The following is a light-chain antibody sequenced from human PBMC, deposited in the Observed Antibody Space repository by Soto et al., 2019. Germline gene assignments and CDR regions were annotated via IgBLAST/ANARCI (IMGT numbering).Light chain of an antibody. J-gene: IGKJ1*01. CDR2: AAS. CDR3: QHYDKWPRT. CDR1: ETVRSN. Sequence: RVMTQSPDTLSVSPGERATLSCRASETVRSNLAWYQQKPGQAPRLLIYAASTRATGIPARFIGNGSGTEFTLTISNLQSEDFAVYHCQHYDKWPRTFGQGTKVDIK. V-gene: IGKV3D-15*01.